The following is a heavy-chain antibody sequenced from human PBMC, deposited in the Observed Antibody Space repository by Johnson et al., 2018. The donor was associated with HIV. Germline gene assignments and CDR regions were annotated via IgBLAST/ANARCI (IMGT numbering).Heavy chain of an antibody. Sequence: VQLVESEGGFVQPGRSLRLSCAASGFTFGNYAMNWVRQAPGKGLEWVSGINTGGSTFYPDSVKGRFTISRDNSKSTLYLQMNSLRAEDTAVYHCVRGNAGSYFSDAFDIWGQGTMVTVSS. CDR1: GFTFGNYA. CDR2: INTGGST. V-gene: IGHV3-23*04. D-gene: IGHD1-26*01. CDR3: VRGNAGSYFSDAFDI. J-gene: IGHJ3*02.